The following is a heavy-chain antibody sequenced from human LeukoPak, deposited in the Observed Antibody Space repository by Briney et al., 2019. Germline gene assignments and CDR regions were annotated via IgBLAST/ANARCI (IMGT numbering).Heavy chain of an antibody. CDR1: GGTFSSYA. J-gene: IGHJ3*02. V-gene: IGHV1-69*05. D-gene: IGHD3-22*01. Sequence: ASVKVSCKASGGTFSSYAISWVRQAPGQGLEWMGRIIPIFGTANYAQKFQGRVTITTDESTSTAYMELSSLRSEDTAVYYCARDQAITMIVDRAFDIWGQGTMVTVSS. CDR3: ARDQAITMIVDRAFDI. CDR2: IIPIFGTA.